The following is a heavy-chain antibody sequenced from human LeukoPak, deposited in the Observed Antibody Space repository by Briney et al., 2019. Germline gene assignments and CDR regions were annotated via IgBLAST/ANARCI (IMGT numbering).Heavy chain of an antibody. J-gene: IGHJ3*02. CDR3: ARNILFAFDI. V-gene: IGHV3-53*01. CDR2: IYNDGST. Sequence: GGSLRLSCAASGLTVSSSYMSWVRQAPGKGLEWVSIIYNDGSTYYAGSMKGRFTISRDNSKNTPYLQVNSLRAEDTAMYYCARNILFAFDIWGQGTMVTVSS. CDR1: GLTVSSSY.